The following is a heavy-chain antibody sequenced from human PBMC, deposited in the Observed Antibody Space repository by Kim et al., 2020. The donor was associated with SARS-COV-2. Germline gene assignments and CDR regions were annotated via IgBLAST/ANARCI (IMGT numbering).Heavy chain of an antibody. CDR2: ISGSGGST. Sequence: GGSLRLSCAASGFTFSSYAMSWVRQAPGKGLEWVSAISGSGGSTYYADSVKGRFTISRDNSKNTLYLQMNSLRAEDTAVYYCAKVGASYGLINKAVAEDIVVVPAASWGVYYYYYGMDVWGQGTTVTVSS. CDR3: AKVGASYGLINKAVAEDIVVVPAASWGVYYYYYGMDV. D-gene: IGHD2-2*01. CDR1: GFTFSSYA. V-gene: IGHV3-23*01. J-gene: IGHJ6*02.